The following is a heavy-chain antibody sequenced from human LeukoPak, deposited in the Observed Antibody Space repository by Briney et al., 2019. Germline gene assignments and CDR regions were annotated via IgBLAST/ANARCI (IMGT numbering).Heavy chain of an antibody. CDR2: INPSGGST. J-gene: IGHJ6*02. CDR3: ARRDLLSSYYYGMDV. V-gene: IGHV1-46*01. D-gene: IGHD3-16*02. CDR1: GYTFTSHY. Sequence: GASVRVSCKASGYTFTSHYMYWVRQAPGQGLEWMGIINPSGGSTDYAQKFQGRVTMTRDMSTSTVYMELSSLRSEDTAVYYCARRDLLSSYYYGMDVWGQGTTVTVSS.